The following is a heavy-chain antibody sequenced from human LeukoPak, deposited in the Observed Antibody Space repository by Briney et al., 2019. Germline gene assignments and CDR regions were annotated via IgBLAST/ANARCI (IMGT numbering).Heavy chain of an antibody. CDR3: ASDCGDYDWYFDL. V-gene: IGHV3-23*01. D-gene: IGHD4-17*01. CDR1: GFTFSSYA. Sequence: GASLRLSCAASGFTFSSYAMSWVRQAPGKGLEWVSAISGSGGSTYYADSVKGRFTISRDNSKNTLYLQMNSLRAEDTAVYYCASDCGDYDWYFDLWGRGTLVTVSS. CDR2: ISGSGGST. J-gene: IGHJ2*01.